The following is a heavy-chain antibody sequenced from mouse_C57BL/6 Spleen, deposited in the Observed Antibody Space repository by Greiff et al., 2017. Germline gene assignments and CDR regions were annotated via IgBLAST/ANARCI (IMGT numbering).Heavy chain of an antibody. CDR2: IDPSDSYT. D-gene: IGHD2-4*01. CDR1: GYTFTSYW. Sequence: QVQLQQPGAELVMPGASVKLSCKASGYTFTSYWMHWVKQRPGQGLEWIGEIDPSDSYTNYNQKFKGKSTLTVDKSSSTAYMQLSSLTSEDSAVYYWARLYDYDGGDYWGQGTLVTVSA. V-gene: IGHV1-69*01. J-gene: IGHJ3*01. CDR3: ARLYDYDGGDY.